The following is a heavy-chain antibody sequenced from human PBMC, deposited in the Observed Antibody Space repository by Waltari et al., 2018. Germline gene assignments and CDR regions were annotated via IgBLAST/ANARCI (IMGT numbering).Heavy chain of an antibody. CDR2: IYYSGST. J-gene: IGHJ4*02. Sequence: QLQLQESGPGLVKPSETLSLTCTVSVGSLSSSSYYWGWIRQPPGKGLEWIGSIYYSGSTYYNPSLKSRVTISVDTSKNQFSLKLSSVTTADTAVYYCARHKWELREGFDYWGQGTLVTVSS. CDR3: ARHKWELREGFDY. D-gene: IGHD1-26*01. V-gene: IGHV4-39*01. CDR1: VGSLSSSSYY.